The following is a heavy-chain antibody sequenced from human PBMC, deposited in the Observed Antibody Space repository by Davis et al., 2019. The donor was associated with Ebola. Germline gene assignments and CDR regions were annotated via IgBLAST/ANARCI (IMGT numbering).Heavy chain of an antibody. CDR1: GYTFTSYF. CDR3: ARACSSTSCYTPFDY. J-gene: IGHJ4*02. D-gene: IGHD2-2*02. CDR2: INPSGGST. V-gene: IGHV1-46*01. Sequence: AASVKVSCKASGYTFTSYFMHWVRQAPRQGLEWMGLINPSGGSTTYAQKFRGRVTMTRDTSTSTVYMELSSLRSEDTAVYYCARACSSTSCYTPFDYWGQGTLVTVSS.